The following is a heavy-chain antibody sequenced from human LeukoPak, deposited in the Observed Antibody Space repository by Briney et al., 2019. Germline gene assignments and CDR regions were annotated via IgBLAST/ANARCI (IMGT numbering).Heavy chain of an antibody. D-gene: IGHD1-7*01. CDR3: GTQVTATNPNDY. J-gene: IGHJ4*02. CDR1: GFTVSSNY. CDR2: IYSGGST. V-gene: IGHV3-66*02. Sequence: PGGSLRLSCAASGFTVSSNYMSWVRQAPGKGLEWVSVIYSGGSTYYADSVKGRFTISRDNSKNTLYLQMNSLRAEDTAVYYCGTQVTATNPNDYWGQGTLVTVSS.